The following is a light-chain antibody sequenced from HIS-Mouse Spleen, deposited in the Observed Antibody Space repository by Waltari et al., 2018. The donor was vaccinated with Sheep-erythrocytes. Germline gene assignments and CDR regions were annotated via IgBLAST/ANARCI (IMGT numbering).Light chain of an antibody. Sequence: QSALTQPASVSGSPGQSITISCTGTSSDVGGYHYVSCYQHHPGKAPKLMIYDVSNRPSGVSNRFSGSKSGNTASLTISGLQAEDEADYYCSSYTSSSTWVFGGGTKLTVL. CDR1: SSDVGGYHY. V-gene: IGLV2-14*03. CDR2: DVS. J-gene: IGLJ3*02. CDR3: SSYTSSSTWV.